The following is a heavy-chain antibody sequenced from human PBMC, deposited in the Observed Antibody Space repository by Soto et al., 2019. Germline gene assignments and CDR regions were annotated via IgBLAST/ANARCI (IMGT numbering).Heavy chain of an antibody. CDR3: ARDKITGLFDY. V-gene: IGHV4-34*01. CDR2: INHSXTN. J-gene: IGHJ4*02. Sequence: AXXTLSLSCAVERGSCSGYYWTCIRQPPGTGLESIGXINHSXTNNYNPSLKGXVTISVDTSKNQLSLKLTSVTDADTDVYYCARDKITGLFDYWGKGTLVTVYS. CDR1: RGSCSGYY. D-gene: IGHD2-8*02.